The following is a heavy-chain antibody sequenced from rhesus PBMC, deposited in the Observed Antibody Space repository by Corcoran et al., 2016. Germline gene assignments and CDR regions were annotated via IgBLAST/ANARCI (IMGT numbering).Heavy chain of an antibody. J-gene: IGHJ4*01. CDR3: TTDHIDFWSGSTRYFDY. CDR2: IKRKADGETA. V-gene: IGHV3-30*02. D-gene: IGHD3-3*01. Sequence: GESGAGLVQPGGSLRLSCAASGFTFSNSWMSWVRQSPGKGLEGVARIKRKADGETADYATSVKGKLTTSRDDPKNTLYLQMNSLKTEDTAVYYCTTDHIDFWSGSTRYFDYWGQGVLVTVSS. CDR1: GFTFSNSW.